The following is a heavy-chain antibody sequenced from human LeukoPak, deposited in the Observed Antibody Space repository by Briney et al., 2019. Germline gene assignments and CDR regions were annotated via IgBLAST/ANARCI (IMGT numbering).Heavy chain of an antibody. D-gene: IGHD4-17*01. V-gene: IGHV4-30-2*01. CDR2: IYDSGST. Sequence: PSQTLSLTCTVSGGSISSGDYSWSWIRQPPGRGLERIGYIYDSGSTYYNPSLKSRVIISVDRSKNQFSLKLSSVTAADTAVYYCAKGHYGDNYYYGMDVWGQGTTVTVSS. J-gene: IGHJ6*02. CDR3: AKGHYGDNYYYGMDV. CDR1: GGSISSGDYS.